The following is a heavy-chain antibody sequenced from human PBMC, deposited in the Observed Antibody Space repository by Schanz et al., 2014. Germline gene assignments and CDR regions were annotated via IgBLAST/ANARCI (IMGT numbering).Heavy chain of an antibody. CDR3: AKSQGSSFDS. CDR2: ISASGGDT. J-gene: IGHJ4*02. Sequence: DVHLLESGGGLVQPGGSLRLSCAASEFTFSTDAMSWVRQAPGKGLEWLSVISASGGDTYYADSVKGRFTISRDNSKNLLYLQMNSLRAEDTAVYYCAKSQGSSFDSWGQGALVTVSS. CDR1: EFTFSTDA. V-gene: IGHV3-23*01. D-gene: IGHD6-13*01.